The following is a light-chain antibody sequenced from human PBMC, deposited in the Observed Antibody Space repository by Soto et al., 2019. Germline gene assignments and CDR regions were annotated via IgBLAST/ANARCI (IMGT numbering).Light chain of an antibody. CDR1: QSVLYSSNNKNY. Sequence: DIVMTQSPDSLAVSLGERATINCKSSQSVLYSSNNKNYLAWYQQKPGQPPKLLIYWASTRESGVPDRCSGSGSGTDFTLTISSLQAEDVAVYYCQQYYSTPPTFGPGNKVDIK. CDR3: QQYYSTPPT. V-gene: IGKV4-1*01. CDR2: WAS. J-gene: IGKJ3*01.